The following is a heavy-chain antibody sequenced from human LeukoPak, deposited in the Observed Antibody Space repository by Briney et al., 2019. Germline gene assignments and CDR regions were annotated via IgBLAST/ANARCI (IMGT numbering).Heavy chain of an antibody. D-gene: IGHD1-26*01. CDR1: GYTFTGSY. CDR3: ARDWAWEQVWFQH. J-gene: IGHJ1*01. V-gene: IGHV1-2*02. CDR2: INPNNGGT. Sequence: ASVKVSCKASGYTFTGSYMHWVRQAPGQGLESMGWINPNNGGTNYAQKFQGRVTMTRDTSISTAYMELSRLRSDDTAVYYCARDWAWEQVWFQHWGQGTQVIVSS.